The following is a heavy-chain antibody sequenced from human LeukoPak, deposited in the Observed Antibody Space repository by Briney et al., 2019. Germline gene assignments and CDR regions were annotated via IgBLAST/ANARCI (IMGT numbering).Heavy chain of an antibody. CDR3: AGAAAGNWRYFDY. Sequence: ASVKVSCKASGYTFTGYYMHWVRQAPGQGLEWMGWINPNSGGTNYAQKFQGRVTMTRDTSISTAYMELSRLRSDDTAVYYCAGAAAGNWRYFDYWGQGTLVTVSS. CDR2: INPNSGGT. CDR1: GYTFTGYY. V-gene: IGHV1-2*02. D-gene: IGHD6-13*01. J-gene: IGHJ4*02.